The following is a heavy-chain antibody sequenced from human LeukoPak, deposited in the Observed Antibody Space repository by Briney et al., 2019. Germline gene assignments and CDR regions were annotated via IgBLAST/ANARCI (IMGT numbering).Heavy chain of an antibody. V-gene: IGHV1-2*02. D-gene: IGHD5-12*01. CDR1: GYTFTGYY. J-gene: IGHJ4*02. CDR3: ARDVVQSGYDLSG. CDR2: INPNSGGA. Sequence: PLASVKVSCKASGYTFTGYYMHWVRQAPGQGLEWMGWINPNSGGANYAQKFQGRVTMTRDTSISTAYMELSRLRSEDTAVYYCARDVVQSGYDLSGWGQGTLVTVSS.